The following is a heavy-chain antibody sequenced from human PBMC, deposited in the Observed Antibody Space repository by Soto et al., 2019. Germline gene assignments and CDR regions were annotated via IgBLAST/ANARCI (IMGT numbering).Heavy chain of an antibody. D-gene: IGHD5-12*01. J-gene: IGHJ4*02. Sequence: GASLKVSCKASGGTFSSYAISWVRQAPGQGLEWMGGIIPIFGTANYAQKFQGRVTITADESTSTAYMELSSLRSEDTAVYYCAKRPEMATIYFDYWGQGTLVTVSS. CDR2: IIPIFGTA. V-gene: IGHV1-69*13. CDR1: GGTFSSYA. CDR3: AKRPEMATIYFDY.